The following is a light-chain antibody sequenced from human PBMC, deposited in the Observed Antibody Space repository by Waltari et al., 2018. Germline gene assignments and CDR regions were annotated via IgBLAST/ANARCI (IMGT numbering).Light chain of an antibody. V-gene: IGKV3-20*01. J-gene: IGKJ1*01. CDR1: QSISRY. CDR3: QHHFRLPAT. CDR2: GAS. Sequence: IMLTQSPGTLYLSPGERATLSYRASQSISRYLAWYQQKPGQAPRLLIYGASPRATGIPDRFSGSGSGTDFSLTISGLEPEDSAVYYCQHHFRLPATFGQGTKVEIK.